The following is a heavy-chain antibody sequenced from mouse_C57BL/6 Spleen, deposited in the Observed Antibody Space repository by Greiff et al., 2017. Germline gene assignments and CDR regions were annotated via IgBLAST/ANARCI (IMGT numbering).Heavy chain of an antibody. V-gene: IGHV1-82*01. J-gene: IGHJ3*01. CDR1: GYAFSSSW. CDR3: AREVYYDYDGSFAY. CDR2: FYPGDGDT. Sequence: VQLQQSGPELVKPGASVKISCKASGYAFSSSWMNWVKQRPGKGLEWIGRFYPGDGDTNYNGKFKGKATLTADKSSSTAYMQLSSLTSEDSAVYFCAREVYYDYDGSFAYWGQGTLVTVSA. D-gene: IGHD2-4*01.